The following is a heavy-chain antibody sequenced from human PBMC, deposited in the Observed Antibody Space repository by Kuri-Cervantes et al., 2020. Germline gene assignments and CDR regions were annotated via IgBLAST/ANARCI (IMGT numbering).Heavy chain of an antibody. J-gene: IGHJ5*02. Sequence: VKVSCKASGGSFSSSAITWVRTAPGQGLEWMGGIIPIFGTANYAQKFQGRVTITTDESTSTAYMELSSLRSEDTAVYYCARAPLDDYSNYKEEGWFDPWGQGTLVTVSS. CDR2: IIPIFGTA. CDR1: GGSFSSSA. D-gene: IGHD4-11*01. CDR3: ARAPLDDYSNYKEEGWFDP. V-gene: IGHV1-69*05.